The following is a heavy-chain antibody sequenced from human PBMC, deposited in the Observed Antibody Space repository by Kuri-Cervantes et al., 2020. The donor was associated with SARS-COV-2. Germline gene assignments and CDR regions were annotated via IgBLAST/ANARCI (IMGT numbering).Heavy chain of an antibody. Sequence: GESLKISCAASGFTFSSYGTHWVRQAPGKGLEWVAFIRYDGSNKYYADSVKGRFTISRDNSKNTLYLQMNSLRVEETAVYYCAKDLEYIVVVPAATVTPLGAFDIWGQGTMVTVSS. CDR1: GFTFSSYG. D-gene: IGHD2-2*01. CDR3: AKDLEYIVVVPAATVTPLGAFDI. J-gene: IGHJ3*02. CDR2: IRYDGSNK. V-gene: IGHV3-30*02.